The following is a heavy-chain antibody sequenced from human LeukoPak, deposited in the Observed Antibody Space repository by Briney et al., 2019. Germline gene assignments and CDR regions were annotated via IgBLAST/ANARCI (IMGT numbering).Heavy chain of an antibody. Sequence: GGSLRLSCAASGLTVSNNYMSWVRQAPGRGLEWVSVLYRDGPTYYADSVKDRFTISRDNSKNTLYLQMNSLRAEDTAVYYCARDSYSGDTRVRWFDPWGQGTLVTVSS. V-gene: IGHV3-66*01. CDR1: GLTVSNNY. D-gene: IGHD4-17*01. CDR2: LYRDGPT. J-gene: IGHJ5*02. CDR3: ARDSYSGDTRVRWFDP.